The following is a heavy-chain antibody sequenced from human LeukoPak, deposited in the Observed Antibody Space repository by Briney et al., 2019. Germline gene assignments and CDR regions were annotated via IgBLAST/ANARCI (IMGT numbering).Heavy chain of an antibody. Sequence: PSETLSLTCTVSGGSISSGGYYRSWIRQHPGKGLEWIGYIYYSGSTYYNPSLQSRVTISVDTSKNQFSLKLSSVTAADTAVYYCARQSRYDVWTGYYPPGDLDSWGQGTLVTVSS. CDR2: IYYSGST. V-gene: IGHV4-31*03. CDR1: GGSISSGGYY. J-gene: IGHJ4*02. CDR3: ARQSRYDVWTGYYPPGDLDS. D-gene: IGHD3-3*01.